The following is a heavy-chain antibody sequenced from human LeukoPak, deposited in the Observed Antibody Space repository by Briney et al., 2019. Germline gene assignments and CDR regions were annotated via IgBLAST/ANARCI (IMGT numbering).Heavy chain of an antibody. D-gene: IGHD6-13*01. CDR2: INHSGGT. V-gene: IGHV4-34*01. Sequence: KPSETLSLTXAVYGGSFCGYYWSWIRQTPGKGLEWIGEINHSGGTNYNPSLKSRVAMSVDTSKNQFSLKLSSVTAGDTAVYYCARGPTRRVYYYYYYYMDVWGKGTTVTVSS. CDR3: ARGPTRRVYYYYYYYMDV. CDR1: GGSFCGYY. J-gene: IGHJ6*03.